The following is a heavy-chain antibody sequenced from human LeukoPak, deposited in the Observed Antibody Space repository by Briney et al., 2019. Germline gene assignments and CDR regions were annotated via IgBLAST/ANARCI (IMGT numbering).Heavy chain of an antibody. D-gene: IGHD2-2*01. CDR3: ARDTYCSSTSCYHWFDP. CDR2: MNPNSGNT. CDR1: GYTFTSYD. Sequence: GASVKVSCNASGYTFTSYDINWVRQATGQGLEWMGWMNPNSGNTGYAQKFQGRVTMTRNTSISTAHMELSSLRSEDTAVYYCARDTYCSSTSCYHWFDPWGQGTLVTVSS. V-gene: IGHV1-8*01. J-gene: IGHJ5*02.